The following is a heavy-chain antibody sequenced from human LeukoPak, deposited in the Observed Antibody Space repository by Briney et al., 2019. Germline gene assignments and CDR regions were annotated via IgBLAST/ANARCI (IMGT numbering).Heavy chain of an antibody. Sequence: SETLSLTCAVYGGSFSGYYWSWIRQPPGKGLEWIGEINHSGSTNYNPSLKSRVTISVDTSRNQFSLKLSSVTAADTAVYYCARAIGCSSTSCRNDYWGQGTLVTVSS. V-gene: IGHV4-34*01. CDR1: GGSFSGYY. J-gene: IGHJ4*02. CDR3: ARAIGCSSTSCRNDY. D-gene: IGHD2-2*01. CDR2: INHSGST.